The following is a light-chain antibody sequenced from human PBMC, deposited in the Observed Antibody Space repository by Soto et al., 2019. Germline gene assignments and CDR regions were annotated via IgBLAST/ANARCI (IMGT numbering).Light chain of an antibody. V-gene: IGLV2-8*01. CDR2: EVN. CDR3: TSYTGSNIWV. CDR1: SSDVGAYKY. Sequence: QSALTQPPSASGSPGQSVTISCTGTSSDVGAYKYVSWYQQYPGKAPKLMIYEVNKRPSGVPDRFSVSKSGNTASLTVSGLQAEDEADYYCTSYTGSNIWVFGGGTNLTVL. J-gene: IGLJ3*02.